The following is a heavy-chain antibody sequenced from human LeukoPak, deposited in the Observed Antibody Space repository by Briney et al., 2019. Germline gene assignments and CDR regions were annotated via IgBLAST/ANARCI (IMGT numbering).Heavy chain of an antibody. V-gene: IGHV3-7*05. J-gene: IGHJ2*01. CDR3: ARDPGL. CDR2: IKQDGSEK. D-gene: IGHD7-27*01. Sequence: GGSLRLSCAASAFTFSGYWMTWVRQAPGKGLEWVANIKQDGSEKYYVDSVKGRFTISRDNAKNSLYLQMNSLRAEDTAVYYCARDPGLWGRGTLVTVSS. CDR1: AFTFSGYW.